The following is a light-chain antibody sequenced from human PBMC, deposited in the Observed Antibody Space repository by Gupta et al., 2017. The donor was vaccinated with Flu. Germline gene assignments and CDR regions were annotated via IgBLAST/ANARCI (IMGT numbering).Light chain of an antibody. CDR3: QSYDNSLSVVV. V-gene: IGLV1-40*01. J-gene: IGLJ2*01. Sequence: SVLTXPPSVSXAPGQRVTTXCTGSSSNIGADYDVHWYQQFPGAAPKLLIFGNNNRPSGVPDRFSGSKSGTSASLVVSGLQAEDEGDYFCQSYDNSLSVVVFGGGTKLTVL. CDR2: GNN. CDR1: SSNIGADYD.